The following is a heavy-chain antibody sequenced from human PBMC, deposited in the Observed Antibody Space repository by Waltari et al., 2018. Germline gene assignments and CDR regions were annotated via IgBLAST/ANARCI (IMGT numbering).Heavy chain of an antibody. CDR2: VEPEDGET. J-gene: IGHJ6*03. Sequence: EVQLVQSGAEVKKPGATVKISCKASGYTFTDYYMHWVQQAPGKGLEWMGRVEPEDGETIYAEKLQGRGTITADTSTDTAYMELSSLRSEDTAVYYCVTGYAAAGDYYYYMDVWGKGTTVTVSS. CDR3: VTGYAAAGDYYYYMDV. CDR1: GYTFTDYY. D-gene: IGHD6-13*01. V-gene: IGHV1-69-2*01.